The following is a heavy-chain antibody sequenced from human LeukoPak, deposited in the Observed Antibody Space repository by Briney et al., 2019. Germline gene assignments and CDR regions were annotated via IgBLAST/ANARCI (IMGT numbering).Heavy chain of an antibody. CDR2: ISYDGSNK. V-gene: IGHV3-30*18. CDR3: AKDQVAARPFEVDY. Sequence: GGSLRLSCAASGFTFSSYGMHWVRQAPGKGLEWVAVISYDGSNKYYADSVKGRFTISRDNSKNTLYLQMNSLRAEDTAVYYCAKDQVAARPFEVDYWGQGTLVTVSS. J-gene: IGHJ4*02. D-gene: IGHD6-6*01. CDR1: GFTFSSYG.